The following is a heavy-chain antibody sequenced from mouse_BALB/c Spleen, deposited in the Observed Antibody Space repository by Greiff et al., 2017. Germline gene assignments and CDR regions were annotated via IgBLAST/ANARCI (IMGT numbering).Heavy chain of an antibody. CDR3: ARTLGRREETFDY. Sequence: EVQLQQSGAELVKPGASVKLSCTASGFNIKDTYMHWVKQRPEQGLEWIGRIDPANGNTKYDPKFQGKATITADTSSNTAYLQLSSLTSEDTAVYYCARTLGRREETFDYWGQGTTLTVSS. D-gene: IGHD4-1*01. J-gene: IGHJ2*01. V-gene: IGHV14-3*02. CDR1: GFNIKDTY. CDR2: IDPANGNT.